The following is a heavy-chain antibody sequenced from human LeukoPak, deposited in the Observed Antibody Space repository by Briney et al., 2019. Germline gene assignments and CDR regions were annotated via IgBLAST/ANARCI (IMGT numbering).Heavy chain of an antibody. CDR3: ARFYYYDSSGYYPRYFDH. Sequence: QPSETLSLTCTVSGGSISSYYWSWIRQPPGKGLEWIGYIYYSGSTNYNPSLKSRVTISVDTSKNQFSLKLSSVTAADTAVYYCARFYYYDSSGYYPRYFDHWGPGTLVTVSS. CDR2: IYYSGST. V-gene: IGHV4-59*12. D-gene: IGHD3-22*01. CDR1: GGSISSYY. J-gene: IGHJ4*02.